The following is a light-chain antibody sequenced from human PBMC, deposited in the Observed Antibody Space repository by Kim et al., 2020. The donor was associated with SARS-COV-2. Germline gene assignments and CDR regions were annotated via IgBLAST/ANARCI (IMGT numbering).Light chain of an antibody. CDR3: QQYNSYST. Sequence: DIQMTQSPSTLSASVGDRVIITCRASQSISSWLAWYQQKPGKAPKLLIYKASSLESGVPSRFSGSGSGTEFTLTISSLQPDDFATYYCQQYNSYSTFGPGTKVDIK. V-gene: IGKV1-5*03. CDR2: KAS. J-gene: IGKJ3*01. CDR1: QSISSW.